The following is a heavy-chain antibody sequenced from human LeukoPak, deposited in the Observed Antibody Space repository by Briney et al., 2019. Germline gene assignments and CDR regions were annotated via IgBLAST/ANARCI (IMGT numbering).Heavy chain of an antibody. Sequence: GGSLRLSCAASGFIFDDFGMTWVRQAPGKGLESVSRINTDGTVTTYADSVKGRFTVSRDNADNTMFLQMNSVRDEDTAVYYCATKQWLAPPPDSWGQGTPVTVSS. D-gene: IGHD6-19*01. V-gene: IGHV3-74*01. J-gene: IGHJ4*02. CDR1: GFIFDDFG. CDR3: ATKQWLAPPPDS. CDR2: INTDGTVT.